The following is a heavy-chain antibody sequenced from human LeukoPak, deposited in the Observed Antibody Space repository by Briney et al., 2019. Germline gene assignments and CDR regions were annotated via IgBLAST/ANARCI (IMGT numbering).Heavy chain of an antibody. CDR3: ARGVGPSGQWLVLQYYYYMDV. Sequence: ASVKVSCKASGYTFTSYDINWVRQATGQGLEWMGWMNPNSGNTGYAQKFQGRVTMTRNTSISTANMELSSLRSEDTAVYYCARGVGPSGQWLVLQYYYYMDVWGKGTTVTISS. V-gene: IGHV1-8*01. D-gene: IGHD6-19*01. CDR2: MNPNSGNT. J-gene: IGHJ6*03. CDR1: GYTFTSYD.